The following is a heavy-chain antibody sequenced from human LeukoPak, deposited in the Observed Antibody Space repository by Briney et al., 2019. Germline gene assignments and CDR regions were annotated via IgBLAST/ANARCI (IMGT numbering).Heavy chain of an antibody. D-gene: IGHD2-2*01. CDR2: INSDGSWT. CDR3: VSFYETY. V-gene: IGHV3-74*01. CDR1: GNYW. Sequence: PGGSLRLSCAASGNYWMHWVRQAPGKGLMWVSHINSDGSWTGYADSVKGRFTISKDNAKNMVYLHMNSLRVDDTAVYYCVSFYETYWGRGTLVTVSS. J-gene: IGHJ4*02.